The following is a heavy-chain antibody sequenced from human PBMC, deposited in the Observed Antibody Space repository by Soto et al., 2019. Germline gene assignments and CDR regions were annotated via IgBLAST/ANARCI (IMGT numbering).Heavy chain of an antibody. CDR2: IFPEDSDT. J-gene: IGHJ6*02. CDR1: GYTFSTHW. V-gene: IGHV5-51*01. D-gene: IGHD2-2*01. Sequence: GEPLKSACSASGYTFSTHWIGWVRQTPGQGLEWVAIIFPEDSDTRYSSSFQGRVTISADKSTSTAYLQWGSLRASDSAIYYCARHPYCSSTTCSADYNFYGVDVWGQGTTVTVSS. CDR3: ARHPYCSSTTCSADYNFYGVDV.